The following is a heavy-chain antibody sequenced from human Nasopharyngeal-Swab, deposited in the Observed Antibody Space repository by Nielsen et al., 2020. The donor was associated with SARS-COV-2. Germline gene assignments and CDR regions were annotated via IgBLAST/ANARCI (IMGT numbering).Heavy chain of an antibody. J-gene: IGHJ3*02. CDR3: ARDQGSGSYGAFDI. CDR1: GFTFSSYD. Sequence: GGSLRLSCAASGFTFSSYDMHWARQATGKGLEWVSAIGTAGDTYYPGSVKGRFTISRENAKNSLYLQMNSLRAGDTAVYYCARDQGSGSYGAFDIWGQGTMVTVSS. CDR2: IGTAGDT. D-gene: IGHD1-26*01. V-gene: IGHV3-13*01.